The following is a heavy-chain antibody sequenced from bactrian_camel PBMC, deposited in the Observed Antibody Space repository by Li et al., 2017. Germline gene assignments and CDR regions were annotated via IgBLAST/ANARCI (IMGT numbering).Heavy chain of an antibody. V-gene: IGHV3S55*01. Sequence: VQLVESGGGSVQAGGSLRLSCTASADAYDSACMGWFRQADGKEREGVATIDSDGNTNYADSVKGRFTISRDNVKDTTYLQMNNLKPDDTAVYYCAAHEDSGLWWELLQDRSYGYWGQGTQVTVS. CDR2: IDSDGNT. D-gene: IGHD7*01. CDR3: AAHEDSGLWWELLQDRSYGY. CDR1: ADAYDSAC. J-gene: IGHJ6*01.